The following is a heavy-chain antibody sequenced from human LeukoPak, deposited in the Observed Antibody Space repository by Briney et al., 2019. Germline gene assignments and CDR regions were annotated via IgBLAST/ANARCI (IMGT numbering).Heavy chain of an antibody. CDR3: APRRVAADKGFDY. CDR1: GYTFTDYY. J-gene: IGHJ4*02. CDR2: MNPNSGGT. V-gene: IGHV1-2*02. D-gene: IGHD6-19*01. Sequence: ASVNVSCKASGYTFTDYYMHWMRQAPGQGPEWMGWMNPNSGGTNYAQKFQGRVTMTRDTSITTAYMELSSLRSDDTAVYYCAPRRVAADKGFDYWGQGTLVTVSS.